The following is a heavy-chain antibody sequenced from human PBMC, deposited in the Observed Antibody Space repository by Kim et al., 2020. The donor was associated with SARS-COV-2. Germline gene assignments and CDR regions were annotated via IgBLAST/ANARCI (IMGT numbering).Heavy chain of an antibody. CDR1: GFTFSNAW. V-gene: IGHV3-15*01. J-gene: IGHJ4*02. CDR2: IKSKTDGGTT. CDR3: TTNYYDSSGYYYSY. Sequence: GGSLRLSCAASGFTFSNAWMSWVRQAPGKGLEWVGRIKSKTDGGTTDYAAPVKGRFTISRDDSKNTLYLQMNSLKTEDTAVYYCTTNYYDSSGYYYSYWGQGTLVTVSS. D-gene: IGHD3-22*01.